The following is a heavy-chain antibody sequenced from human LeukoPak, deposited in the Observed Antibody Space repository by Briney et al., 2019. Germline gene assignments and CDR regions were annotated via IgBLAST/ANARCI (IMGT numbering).Heavy chain of an antibody. CDR3: ARAGSSAYSIDY. V-gene: IGHV4-59*01. CDR1: GGSISSYY. CDR2: IYYSGST. D-gene: IGHD3-22*01. J-gene: IGHJ4*02. Sequence: PSETLSLTCTVSGGSISSYYWSWIRQPPGKGLEWIGYIYYSGSTNYNPSLKSRVTISVDTSKNQFSLKLTSVTAADTAVYYCARAGSSAYSIDYWGQGTLVTVSS.